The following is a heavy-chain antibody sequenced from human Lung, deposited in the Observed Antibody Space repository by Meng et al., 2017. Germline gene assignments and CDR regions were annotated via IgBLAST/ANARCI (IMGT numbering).Heavy chain of an antibody. Sequence: VPQAQLGPARAKPLQTPSLICAISGVSVARIRAAWNWLRQSPSGSVGWRGRTYYHSKWYSDYATSVRSRITINADTSKNQFSLQLNTLTPEDTAVYYCTGVGHKNWFDSWGQGTLVTVSS. V-gene: IGHV6-1*01. CDR2: TYYHSKWYS. CDR1: GVSVARIRAA. J-gene: IGHJ5*01. D-gene: IGHD2-21*01. CDR3: TGVGHKNWFDS.